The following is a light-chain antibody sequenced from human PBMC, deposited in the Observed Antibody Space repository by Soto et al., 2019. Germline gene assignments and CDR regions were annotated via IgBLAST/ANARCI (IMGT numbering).Light chain of an antibody. Sequence: DIELTQSPGTLSLSPGDRATLSCRASQIISSTYLAWYQLTPDQAPRLLISGASIRPTGFTDGFSGSGSATDFTRTISGLEAEDFAVYYCQHPWTFGQGTKVEI. J-gene: IGKJ1*01. CDR3: QHPWT. CDR2: GAS. CDR1: QIISSTY. V-gene: IGKV3-20*01.